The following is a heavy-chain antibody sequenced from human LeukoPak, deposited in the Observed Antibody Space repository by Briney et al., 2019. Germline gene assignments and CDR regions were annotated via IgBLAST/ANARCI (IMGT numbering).Heavy chain of an antibody. Sequence: GGSLRLSCAASGLTFSSYAMSWVRQAPGKGLEWVSAISGSGGSTYYADSVKGRFTISRDNSKNTLYLQMNSLRAEDTAVYYCAKGGYYDSSGYSYWGQGTLVTVSS. V-gene: IGHV3-23*01. J-gene: IGHJ4*02. CDR2: ISGSGGST. CDR3: AKGGYYDSSGYSY. D-gene: IGHD3-22*01. CDR1: GLTFSSYA.